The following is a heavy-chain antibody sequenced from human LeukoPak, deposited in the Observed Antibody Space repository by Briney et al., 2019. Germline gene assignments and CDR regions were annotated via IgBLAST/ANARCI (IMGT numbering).Heavy chain of an antibody. V-gene: IGHV5-51*01. CDR3: ARQFYDMATDSYRQC. D-gene: IGHD3-9*01. Sequence: GESLKISCQASGYDFKNYWIGWLRQRPGEGPEWLGIIYPIDSDTRYRPSFQGQVTISVDKSTSTAYLQWRSLRASDTAIYYCARQFYDMATDSYRQCWGQGTLVTVSS. CDR2: IYPIDSDT. CDR1: GYDFKNYW. J-gene: IGHJ4*02.